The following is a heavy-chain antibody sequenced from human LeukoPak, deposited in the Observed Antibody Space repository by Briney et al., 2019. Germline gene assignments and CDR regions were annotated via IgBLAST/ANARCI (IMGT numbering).Heavy chain of an antibody. V-gene: IGHV3-15*01. D-gene: IGHD3-10*01. CDR3: RGYYGSGTYYEMDY. CDR2: IKRKTDGGTT. Sequence: GGSLRLSCEASGFTFIKAWMSWVRQAPGKGLEWVGHIKRKTDGGTTDYAAPVKGGFTISRDDSKNTLYLQMNSLKAEDTAVYYCRGYYGSGTYYEMDYWGQGTLVTVSS. J-gene: IGHJ4*02. CDR1: GFTFIKAW.